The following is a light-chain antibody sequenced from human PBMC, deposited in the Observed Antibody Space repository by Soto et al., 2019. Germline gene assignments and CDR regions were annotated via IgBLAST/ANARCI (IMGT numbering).Light chain of an antibody. V-gene: IGKV3-11*01. CDR3: QQRSNSPT. Sequence: EIVLTQSPATLSLSPVEIATLYCRASQSVSSYLAWYQPKPGQAPRLLIYDASNRATGIPARFSGSGSGTDFTLTISSLEPEDFAVYYCQQRSNSPTCDQGTRREI. J-gene: IGKJ5*01. CDR1: QSVSSY. CDR2: DAS.